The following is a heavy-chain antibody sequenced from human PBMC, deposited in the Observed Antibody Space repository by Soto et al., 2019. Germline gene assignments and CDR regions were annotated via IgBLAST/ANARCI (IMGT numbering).Heavy chain of an antibody. Sequence: QLQLQESGSGLVKPSQTLSLTCAVSGGSISSGGYSWSWIRQPPGKGLEWIGYSYHSGSTYYNPSLKTRVSIALARSTTQFSLKLASVTAADPAVYFCARGHVVAAQHWGQGTLVTVSS. J-gene: IGHJ4*02. CDR1: GGSISSGGYS. V-gene: IGHV4-30-2*01. CDR2: SYHSGST. CDR3: ARGHVVAAQH. D-gene: IGHD2-15*01.